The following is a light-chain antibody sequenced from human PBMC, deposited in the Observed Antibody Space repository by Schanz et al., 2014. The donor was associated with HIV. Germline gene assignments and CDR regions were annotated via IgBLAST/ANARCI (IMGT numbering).Light chain of an antibody. J-gene: IGLJ1*01. CDR1: SSDIGAYNY. V-gene: IGLV2-14*03. CDR2: DVT. CDR3: SSKATGGRAPFV. Sequence: QSALTQPASVAGSPGQPITISCTGTSSDIGAYNYVSWYQQHPGEAPKLLIYDVTNRPYGIPSRFSGSKSANSASLTISGLQAEDEADYYCSSKATGGRAPFVFGGGTKLTVL.